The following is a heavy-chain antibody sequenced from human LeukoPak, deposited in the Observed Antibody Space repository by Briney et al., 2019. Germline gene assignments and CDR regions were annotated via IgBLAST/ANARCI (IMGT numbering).Heavy chain of an antibody. D-gene: IGHD3-10*01. Sequence: GGSLRLSCAASGFTFSSYWMSWVRQAPGKGLEWVANMKADGSVKYYVESVKGRFTISRDNAKYSLYLQMNSLRAEDTAVYYCAAAITMFDYWGQGTLVTAAS. CDR3: AAAITMFDY. CDR2: MKADGSVK. CDR1: GFTFSSYW. J-gene: IGHJ4*02. V-gene: IGHV3-7*02.